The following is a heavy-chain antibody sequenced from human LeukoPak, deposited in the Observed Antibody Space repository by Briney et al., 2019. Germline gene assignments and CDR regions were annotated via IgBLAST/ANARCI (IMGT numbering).Heavy chain of an antibody. Sequence: PSETLSLTCSVSGGSTGSDYWSWIRQPPGKGLEWIAYVYCGVTSYNPSLKSRVAISIDTSKNQFSLNLTSVTAADTAVYYCARLSLHCSGGSCYRGAFDSWGQGTLVTVSS. CDR2: VYCGVT. D-gene: IGHD2-15*01. CDR3: ARLSLHCSGGSCYRGAFDS. CDR1: GGSTGSDY. J-gene: IGHJ4*02. V-gene: IGHV4-59*08.